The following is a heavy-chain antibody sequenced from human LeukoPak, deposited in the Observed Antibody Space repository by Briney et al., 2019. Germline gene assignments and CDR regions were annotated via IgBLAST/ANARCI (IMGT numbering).Heavy chain of an antibody. CDR3: ARDEHAPPAIGY. CDR1: GFSFSSYW. V-gene: IGHV3-74*01. D-gene: IGHD2-2*01. Sequence: PGGSLRLSCVASGFSFSSYWMHWVRQVPGKGPVWVSRISTDGGFTTYADSVRGRFTISRDNAKNTLVLQMNGLRVDDTAVYYCARDEHAPPAIGYWGQGTLVTVSS. J-gene: IGHJ4*02. CDR2: ISTDGGFT.